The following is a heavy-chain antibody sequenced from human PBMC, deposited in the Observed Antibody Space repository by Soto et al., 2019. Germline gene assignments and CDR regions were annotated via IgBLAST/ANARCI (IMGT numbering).Heavy chain of an antibody. CDR3: ARAVRGEYYYGSGSYTNDH. CDR2: INHSGST. J-gene: IGHJ4*02. D-gene: IGHD3-10*01. CDR1: GGSFSGYY. V-gene: IGHV4-34*01. Sequence: SETLSLTCAVYGGSFSGYYWSWIRQPPGKGLEWIGEINHSGSTNYNPSLKSRVTISVDTSKNQFSLKLSSVTAADTAVYYCARAVRGEYYYGSGSYTNDHWGQGTLVTVSS.